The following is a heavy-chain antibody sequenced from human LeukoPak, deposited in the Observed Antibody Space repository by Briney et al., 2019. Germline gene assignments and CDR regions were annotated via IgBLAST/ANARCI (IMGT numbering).Heavy chain of an antibody. CDR1: GFTFSSYG. CDR2: IRYNGNNK. V-gene: IGHV3-30*02. D-gene: IGHD3-10*01. Sequence: GGSLRLSCTASGFTFSSYGMHWVRQAPGKGLEWVAFIRYNGNNKYYADSVKGRFTISRDNSKNTLYVQMNSLRPEDTGVYYYAKSGDAGPDYWGQGTLVTVSS. J-gene: IGHJ4*02. CDR3: AKSGDAGPDY.